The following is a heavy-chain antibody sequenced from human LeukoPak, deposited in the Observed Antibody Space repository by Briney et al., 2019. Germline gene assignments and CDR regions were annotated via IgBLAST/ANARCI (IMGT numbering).Heavy chain of an antibody. D-gene: IGHD3-3*01. CDR1: GYTFTSYY. CDR2: IGAYNGNS. CDR3: ARDSKDFWSGLFDY. J-gene: IGHJ4*02. V-gene: IGHV1-18*04. Sequence: ASVKVSCKAPGYTFTSYYMHWVRQAPGQGLEWMGWIGAYNGNSNYAQKFQGRVSMTTDTSTSTAYLELRSLRSDDTAVYYCARDSKDFWSGLFDYWGQGTLVTVSS.